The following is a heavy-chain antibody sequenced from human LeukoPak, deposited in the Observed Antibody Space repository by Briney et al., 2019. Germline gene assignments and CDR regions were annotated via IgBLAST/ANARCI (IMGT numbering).Heavy chain of an antibody. CDR2: ISGGGERT. CDR3: GKDGGQYSSGPEFDP. V-gene: IGHV3-23*01. D-gene: IGHD6-19*01. J-gene: IGHJ5*02. CDR1: GIVFSRTA. Sequence: GGSLRLSCTASGIVFSRTAMNWARQSPGRGLEWLSAISGGGERTFYADSVKGRFTISRDNSKNMVYLQMNSLRADDTAIYYCGKDGGQYSSGPEFDPRGQGALVTVSS.